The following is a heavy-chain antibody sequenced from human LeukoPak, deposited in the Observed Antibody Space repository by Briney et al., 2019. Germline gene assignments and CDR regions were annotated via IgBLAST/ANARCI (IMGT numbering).Heavy chain of an antibody. D-gene: IGHD6-19*01. CDR1: GFTFSDHF. V-gene: IGHV3-72*01. J-gene: IGHJ4*02. CDR3: VRVGSVAGSDYLDY. CDR2: SRNKAKSYTT. Sequence: GGCLSLSCVVSGFTFSDHFLDWVRQAPGKGLECDGRSRNKAKSYTTEYAASVKGRFTISRDDSKNSLYLQMNSLKTEDTAVYYCVRVGSVAGSDYLDYWGQGTLVTVSS.